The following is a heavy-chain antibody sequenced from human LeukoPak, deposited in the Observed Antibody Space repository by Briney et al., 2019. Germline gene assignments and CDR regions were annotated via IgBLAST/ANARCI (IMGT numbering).Heavy chain of an antibody. CDR1: GGTFGSYA. CDR3: ARDGAPYGGSGSYYPLYYFDY. CDR2: IIPIFGTA. Sequence: SVKVSCKASGGTFGSYAISWVRQAPGQGLEWMGRIIPIFGTANYAQKFQGRVTITTDESTSTAYMELSSLRSEDTAVYYCARDGAPYGGSGSYYPLYYFDYWGQGTLVTVSS. V-gene: IGHV1-69*05. J-gene: IGHJ4*02. D-gene: IGHD3-10*01.